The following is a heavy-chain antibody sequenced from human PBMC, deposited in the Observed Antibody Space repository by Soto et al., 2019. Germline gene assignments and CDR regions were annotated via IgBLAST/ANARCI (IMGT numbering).Heavy chain of an antibody. J-gene: IGHJ5*02. D-gene: IGHD2-2*01. CDR1: GGSISSSSYY. CDR2: IYYSGST. Sequence: QLQLQESGPGLVKPSETLSLTCTVSGGSISSSSYYWGWIRQPPGKGLEWIGSIYYSGSTYYNPSLKSRVTISVDTSKNQFSLKLSSVTAADTAVYYCARLYCSSTSCYGAWFDPWGQGTLVTVSS. V-gene: IGHV4-39*01. CDR3: ARLYCSSTSCYGAWFDP.